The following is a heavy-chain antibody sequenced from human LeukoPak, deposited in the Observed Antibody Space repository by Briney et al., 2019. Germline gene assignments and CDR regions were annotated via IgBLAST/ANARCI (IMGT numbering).Heavy chain of an antibody. V-gene: IGHV4-59*01. D-gene: IGHD6-19*01. CDR2: IYYSGST. J-gene: IGHJ6*03. CDR1: GGSISSYY. Sequence: HSETLSLTCTVSGGSISSYYWSWIRQPPGKGLEWIGYIYYSGSTNYNPSLKSRVTISVDTSKNQFSLKLSSVTAADTAVYYCARGYSSGWVYYYYYMDVWGKGTTVTVSS. CDR3: ARGYSSGWVYYYYYMDV.